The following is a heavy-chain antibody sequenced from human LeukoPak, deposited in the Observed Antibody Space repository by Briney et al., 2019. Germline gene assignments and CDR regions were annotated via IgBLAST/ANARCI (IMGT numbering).Heavy chain of an antibody. CDR2: IYWDDDK. Sequence: SGPTLVKPTRTLTLTCIFSGFSLSTSGVGVGWIRRRPGKAREWLALIYWDDDKRYSPSLKSRLTITKDTSKNQVVLTMTNMDPVDTATYYCAHLPVDYYDSSGYYSCFDYWGQGTLVTVSS. D-gene: IGHD3-22*01. CDR1: GFSLSTSGVG. J-gene: IGHJ4*02. CDR3: AHLPVDYYDSSGYYSCFDY. V-gene: IGHV2-5*02.